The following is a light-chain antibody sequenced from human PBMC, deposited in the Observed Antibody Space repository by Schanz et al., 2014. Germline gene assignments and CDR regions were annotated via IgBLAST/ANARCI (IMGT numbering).Light chain of an antibody. Sequence: DIQMTQSPSTLSASVGDRVTITCRASQSASRWVAWYQQKPGKAPNLLIYDASSLESGVPSRFSGSGSGTEFTLTISSLQPDDFATYYCQQYSSYVTFGPGTKVNLK. CDR2: DAS. CDR1: QSASRW. J-gene: IGKJ3*01. CDR3: QQYSSYVT. V-gene: IGKV1-5*01.